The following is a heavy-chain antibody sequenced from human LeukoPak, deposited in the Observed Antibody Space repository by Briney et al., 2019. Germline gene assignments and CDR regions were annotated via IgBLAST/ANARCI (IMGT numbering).Heavy chain of an antibody. D-gene: IGHD5-24*01. CDR3: ARGTYEMATIDFDY. J-gene: IGHJ4*02. CDR2: IYYSGST. V-gene: IGHV4-59*01. CDR1: GGSISSYY. Sequence: SETLSLTCTVSGGSISSYYWSWIRQPPGKGLEWIGYIYYSGSTNYNPSLKSRVTISVDTSKNQFSLKLSSVTAADTAVYYCARGTYEMATIDFDYWGQGTLVTISS.